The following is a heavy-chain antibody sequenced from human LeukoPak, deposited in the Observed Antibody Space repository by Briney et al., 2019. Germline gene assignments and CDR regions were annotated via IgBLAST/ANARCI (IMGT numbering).Heavy chain of an antibody. CDR1: VYTFNGYY. V-gene: IGHV1-2*02. D-gene: IGHD5-18*01. J-gene: IGHJ6*03. CDR2: ISLNCDGT. Sequence: ASVEVSCKASVYTFNGYYMHWVREACGRGLEWVGWISLNCDGTNCAEEFQGRVTMTSDTSISTAYMELSRLRSDDTAVYYCARVPLGYSYGLRMNYYYYMDVWGKGTTVTISS. CDR3: ARVPLGYSYGLRMNYYYYMDV.